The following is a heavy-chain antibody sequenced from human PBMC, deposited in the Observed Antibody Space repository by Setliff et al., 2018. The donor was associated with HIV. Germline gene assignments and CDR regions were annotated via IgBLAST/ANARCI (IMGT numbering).Heavy chain of an antibody. CDR3: ARHGGHSFDS. CDR2: IYHSGGT. D-gene: IGHD2-15*01. Sequence: PSETLSLTCPVSGGSISSLYWTWIRPAPGKGLEWIGYIYHSGGTNYNPSLQSRVTILVDTSNKQLSLNLGSVTAADTAVYFCARHGGHSFDSWGQGTLVTVSS. J-gene: IGHJ4*02. V-gene: IGHV4-59*11. CDR1: GGSISSLY.